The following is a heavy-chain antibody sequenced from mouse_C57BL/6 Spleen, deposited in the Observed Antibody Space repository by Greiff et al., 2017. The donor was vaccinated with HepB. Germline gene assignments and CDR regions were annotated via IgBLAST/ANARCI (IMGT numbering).Heavy chain of an antibody. CDR3: ARLRPITRYFDY. D-gene: IGHD1-1*01. V-gene: IGHV1-55*01. CDR1: GYTFTSYW. J-gene: IGHJ2*01. Sequence: QVQLQQPGAELVKPGASVKMSCKASGYTFTSYWITWVKQRPGQGLEWIGDIYPGSGSTNYNEKFKSKATLTVDTSSSTAYMQLSSLTSEDSAVYYCARLRPITRYFDYWGQGTTLTVSS. CDR2: IYPGSGST.